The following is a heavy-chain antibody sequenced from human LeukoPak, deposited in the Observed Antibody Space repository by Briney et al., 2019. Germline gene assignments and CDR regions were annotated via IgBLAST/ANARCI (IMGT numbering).Heavy chain of an antibody. CDR1: GYTFTGYY. V-gene: IGHV1-2*02. CDR3: ARVSSSWWGGGFDY. CDR2: INPNSGGT. Sequence: GASVKVSCKASGYTFTGYYMHWVRQAPGQGLEWMGWINPNSGGTNYAQKFQGRVTMTRDTSISTAYMELSRLRSDDTAVYYCARVSSSWWGGGFDYWGQGTLVTVSS. D-gene: IGHD6-13*01. J-gene: IGHJ4*02.